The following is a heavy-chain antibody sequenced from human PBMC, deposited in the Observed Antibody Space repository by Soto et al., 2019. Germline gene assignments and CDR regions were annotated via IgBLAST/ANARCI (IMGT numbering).Heavy chain of an antibody. V-gene: IGHV3-23*01. CDR1: GFTFSSYA. CDR3: AKDTTYCISASCRGDVFDI. Sequence: GGSLRLSCAASGFTFSSYAMSWVRQAPGAGLEWVSTVSTTGYTYYADSVKGRFTISRDNSKNTLFLQMNSLTAEDTAIYYCAKDTTYCISASCRGDVFDIWGQGTVVTVSS. J-gene: IGHJ3*02. D-gene: IGHD2-2*01. CDR2: VSTTGYT.